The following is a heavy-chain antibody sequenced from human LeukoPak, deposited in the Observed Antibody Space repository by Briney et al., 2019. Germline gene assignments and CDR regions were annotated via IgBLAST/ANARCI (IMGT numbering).Heavy chain of an antibody. J-gene: IGHJ5*02. V-gene: IGHV1-69*13. Sequence: SVKVSCKASGGTFSSYAISWVRQAPGQGLEWMGGIIPIFGTANYAQKFQGRVTITADESTSTAYMELSSLRSEDTAVYYCARGGRLYQLLYNWFDPWGQGTLVTISS. CDR2: IIPIFGTA. CDR3: ARGGRLYQLLYNWFDP. CDR1: GGTFSSYA. D-gene: IGHD2-2*01.